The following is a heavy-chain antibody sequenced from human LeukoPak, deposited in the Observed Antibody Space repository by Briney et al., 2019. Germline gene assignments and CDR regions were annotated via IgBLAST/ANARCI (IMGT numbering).Heavy chain of an antibody. CDR3: ARDLGEYYDLADY. V-gene: IGHV3-33*01. D-gene: IGHD3-16*01. Sequence: SCKASGGTFSSYAISWVRQAPGKGLEWVAVIWYDGSNKYYADSVKGRFTISRDNSKNTLYLQMNSLRAEDTAVYYCARDLGEYYDLADYWGQGTLVTVSS. CDR1: GGTFSSYA. CDR2: IWYDGSNK. J-gene: IGHJ4*02.